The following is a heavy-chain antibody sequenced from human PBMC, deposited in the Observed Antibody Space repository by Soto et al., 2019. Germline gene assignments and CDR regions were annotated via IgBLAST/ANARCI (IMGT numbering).Heavy chain of an antibody. D-gene: IGHD3-3*01. J-gene: IGHJ6*02. CDR3: ARDGTYYDFWSGYTQNYYYYYGMDV. CDR2: IKQDGSEK. CDR1: GLTVSSYC. Sequence: PXEALRLSSEACGLTVSSYCKSWVRQAPGKGLEWVANIKQDGSEKYYVDSVKGRFTISRDNAKNSLYLQMNSLRAEDTAVYYCARDGTYYDFWSGYTQNYYYYYGMDVWGQGTTVSVSS. V-gene: IGHV3-7*03.